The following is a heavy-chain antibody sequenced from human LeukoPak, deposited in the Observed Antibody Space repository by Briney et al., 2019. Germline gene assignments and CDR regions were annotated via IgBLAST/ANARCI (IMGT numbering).Heavy chain of an antibody. V-gene: IGHV3-23*01. J-gene: IGHJ4*02. Sequence: GGSLRLSCAASGFTFSSYAMSWVRQAPGKGLEWVSAISGSGGSTYYADSVKGRFPISRDNSKNTLYLQMNSLRAEDTAVYYCAKDPSYYYDSSGYSFDYWGQGTLVTVSS. CDR1: GFTFSSYA. CDR3: AKDPSYYYDSSGYSFDY. CDR2: ISGSGGST. D-gene: IGHD3-22*01.